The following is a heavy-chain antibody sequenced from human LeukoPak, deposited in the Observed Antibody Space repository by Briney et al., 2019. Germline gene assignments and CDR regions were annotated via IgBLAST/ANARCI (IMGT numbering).Heavy chain of an antibody. CDR2: ITSSSSAI. J-gene: IGHJ4*02. V-gene: IGHV3-48*01. CDR1: GFTSSSYS. CDR3: AHGYSSGCFGY. Sequence: PGGSLRLSCAASGFTSSSYSMNWVRQAPGKGLEWVSYITSSSSAIYYADSVKGRFTISRDNAKNSLYLQMNSLRAEDTAVYYCAHGYSSGCFGYWGQGTLVTVSS. D-gene: IGHD6-19*01.